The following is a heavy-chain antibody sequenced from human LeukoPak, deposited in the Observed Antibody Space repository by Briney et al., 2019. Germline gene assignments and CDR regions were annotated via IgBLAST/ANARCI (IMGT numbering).Heavy chain of an antibody. D-gene: IGHD1-1*01. CDR3: VRLQPNTGEWAFDI. CDR1: GGSISSFY. Sequence: SETLSLTCTVSGGSISSFYWSWIRQPPGEGLEGIGYISNGGSTKYNPSLKSRVTISVDTSKNQLSLKLSSVTAADTAVYHCVRLQPNTGEWAFDIWGQGTMVSVSS. J-gene: IGHJ3*02. CDR2: ISNGGST. V-gene: IGHV4-59*01.